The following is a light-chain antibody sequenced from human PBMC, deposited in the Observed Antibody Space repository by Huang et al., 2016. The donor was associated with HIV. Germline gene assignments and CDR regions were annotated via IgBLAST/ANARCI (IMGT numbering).Light chain of an antibody. CDR2: GES. CDR3: QQYNNWPPYT. CDR1: QSVSSN. J-gene: IGKJ2*01. V-gene: IGKV3-15*01. Sequence: IVMTQSPATLSVSPGERATLSCRASQSVSSNLAWYQQKPGQAPRLLIYGESTRATGIPARFSGSGSGTEFTLTISSMQSEDFAVYYGQQYNNWPPYTFGQGTKLEIK.